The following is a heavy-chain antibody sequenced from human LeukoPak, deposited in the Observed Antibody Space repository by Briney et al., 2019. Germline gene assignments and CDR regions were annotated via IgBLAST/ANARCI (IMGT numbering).Heavy chain of an antibody. Sequence: GASVKVSCKASGYTFSSYGISWVRQAPGQGLEWMGWISAYNGNTNYAQKLQGRVTMTADTSTSTVYMELRSLRSDDTAVYYCARALGATVTTPFDYWGQGTLVTVSS. D-gene: IGHD4-17*01. CDR3: ARALGATVTTPFDY. J-gene: IGHJ4*02. CDR2: ISAYNGNT. V-gene: IGHV1-18*01. CDR1: GYTFSSYG.